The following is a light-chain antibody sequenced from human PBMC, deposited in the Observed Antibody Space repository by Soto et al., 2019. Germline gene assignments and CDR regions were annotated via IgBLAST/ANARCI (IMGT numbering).Light chain of an antibody. Sequence: QSALTQPASGSGSPGQSITISCAGNTSNIGGYNVVSWHQQHPGKAPKVIIYEAIKRPSGVSNRFSGSIYGTTASLTISGLQADDEADYYCCSYVGATTYVFARGTKVTVL. V-gene: IGLV2-23*01. CDR3: CSYVGATTYV. CDR1: TSNIGGYNV. J-gene: IGLJ1*01. CDR2: EAI.